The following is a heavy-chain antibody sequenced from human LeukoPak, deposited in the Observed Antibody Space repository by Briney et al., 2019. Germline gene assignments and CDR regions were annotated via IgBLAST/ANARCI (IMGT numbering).Heavy chain of an antibody. J-gene: IGHJ4*02. Sequence: GGSLRLSCAASGFTFSSYGMHWVRQAPGKGLEWVAFIWYDGRNKYYADSVKGRFTISRDNSKNTLYLQTNSLRTEDTAVYYCAKDKDSGYPDYWGQGTLVTVSS. CDR3: AKDKDSGYPDY. D-gene: IGHD5-12*01. CDR2: IWYDGRNK. CDR1: GFTFSSYG. V-gene: IGHV3-30*02.